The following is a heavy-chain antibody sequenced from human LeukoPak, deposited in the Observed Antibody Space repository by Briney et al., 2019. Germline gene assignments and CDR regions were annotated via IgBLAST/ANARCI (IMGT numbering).Heavy chain of an antibody. D-gene: IGHD3-22*01. V-gene: IGHV3-30*03. CDR3: ARDPRGPAGYDSPARDTFDY. Sequence: GGTLRLSCAASGFTFTHYAMHWVRQTPGKGLEWVAVIFYDGTIQYYSDSVRGRLIVSRDNPKNTLYLQMNSLRAEDTAVYYCARDPRGPAGYDSPARDTFDYWGQGTLVTVSS. CDR2: IFYDGTIQ. CDR1: GFTFTHYA. J-gene: IGHJ4*02.